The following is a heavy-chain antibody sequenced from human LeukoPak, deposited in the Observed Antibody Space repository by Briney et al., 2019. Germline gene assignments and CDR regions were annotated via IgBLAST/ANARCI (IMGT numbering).Heavy chain of an antibody. Sequence: ASVKVSCKASGYTFTSYYMHWVRQAPGQGLEWMGIINPSGGSTSYAQKFQGRVTMTRDMSTSTVYMELSSLRSEDTAVYYCARGEGRMTIFGETSNWFDPWGQGTRLTVS. CDR1: GYTFTSYY. V-gene: IGHV1-46*01. J-gene: IGHJ5*02. CDR3: ARGEGRMTIFGETSNWFDP. CDR2: INPSGGST. D-gene: IGHD3-3*01.